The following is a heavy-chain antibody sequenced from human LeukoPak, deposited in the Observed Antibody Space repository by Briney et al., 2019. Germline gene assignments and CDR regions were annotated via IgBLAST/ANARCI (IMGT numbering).Heavy chain of an antibody. D-gene: IGHD2-2*01. Sequence: PGGSLRLSCSASGFSLSDYGMSWVRQAPGKGLEWVSYITMNSVRLYADSMKGRFTISRDNDKNSVYLQMNSLSDEATAMYYCTRGRYQFLGPNDYWGQGSLVTVSS. CDR2: ITMNSVR. V-gene: IGHV3-48*02. CDR1: GFSLSDYG. J-gene: IGHJ4*02. CDR3: TRGRYQFLGPNDY.